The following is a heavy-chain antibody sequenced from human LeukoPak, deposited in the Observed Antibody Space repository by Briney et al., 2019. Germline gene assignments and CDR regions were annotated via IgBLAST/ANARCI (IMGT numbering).Heavy chain of an antibody. CDR2: INHSGST. D-gene: IGHD2-2*01. V-gene: IGHV4-34*01. Sequence: ETLSLTCAVYGGSFSGYYWSWIRQPPGKGLEWIGEINHSGSTNYNPSLKSRVSISIDTSKNQFSLRLNSVTAADTAVYYCAGHLPAAASGFDYWGQGTLVTVSS. J-gene: IGHJ4*02. CDR3: AGHLPAAASGFDY. CDR1: GGSFSGYY.